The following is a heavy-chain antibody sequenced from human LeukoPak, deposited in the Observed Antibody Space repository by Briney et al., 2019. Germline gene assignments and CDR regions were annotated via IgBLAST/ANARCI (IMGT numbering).Heavy chain of an antibody. CDR1: GGSFSGYY. Sequence: SETLSLTCAVYGGSFSGYYWSWIRRPPGKGLEWIGEINHSGSTNYNPSLKSRVTISVDTSKNQFSLKLSSVTAADTAVYYCARAPHSSTSCFELWGRGTLVTVSS. CDR3: ARAPHSSTSCFEL. J-gene: IGHJ2*01. D-gene: IGHD2-2*01. CDR2: INHSGST. V-gene: IGHV4-34*01.